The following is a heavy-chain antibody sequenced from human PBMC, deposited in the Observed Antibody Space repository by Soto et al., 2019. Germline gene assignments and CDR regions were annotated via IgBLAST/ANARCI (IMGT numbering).Heavy chain of an antibody. V-gene: IGHV1-2*02. Sequence: SSVKVSCKASGYTFTGYFIHWVRQAPGQGLEWMGWLNPNSGVTNYAQNFQDRVTMTRDTSISTAYMELSSLRSDDTAVYYCASEPMVRGVTSAFDLWGQGTMVTVSS. J-gene: IGHJ3*01. CDR1: GYTFTGYF. CDR2: LNPNSGVT. D-gene: IGHD3-10*01. CDR3: ASEPMVRGVTSAFDL.